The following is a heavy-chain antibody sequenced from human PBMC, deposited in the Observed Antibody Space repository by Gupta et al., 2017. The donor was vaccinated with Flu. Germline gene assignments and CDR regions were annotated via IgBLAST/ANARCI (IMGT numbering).Heavy chain of an antibody. J-gene: IGHJ3*02. CDR3: AKVSRSYNGNDAGSVTPFDI. Sequence: QVQLVQSGAEVKKPGASVKVSCKASGYTFTGYYMHWVRQAPGQGLEWMGWINPNSGGKNYAQKFKGRGTRTRDTSISTAYMERSRLRSDETAVYYWAKVSRSYNGNDAGSVTPFDIGGQGTMVTVSS. D-gene: IGHD1-1*01. CDR1: GYTFTGYY. CDR2: INPNSGGK. V-gene: IGHV1-2*02.